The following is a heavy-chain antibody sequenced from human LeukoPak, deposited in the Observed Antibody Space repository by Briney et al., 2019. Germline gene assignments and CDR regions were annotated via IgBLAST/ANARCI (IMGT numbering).Heavy chain of an antibody. CDR3: ARGDYYSGSGSYYSPTFDY. J-gene: IGHJ4*02. D-gene: IGHD3-10*01. CDR2: MHYRGNT. V-gene: IGHV4-30-4*01. Sequence: SETLSLTCTVSGDSINNGDFYWTWIRHPPGKGLEWIGCMHYRGNTHYNSSLQSRLTMSVDTSKNQFSLRVTSVTAADTAVYYCARGDYYSGSGSYYSPTFDYWGQGTLVTVSS. CDR1: GDSINNGDFY.